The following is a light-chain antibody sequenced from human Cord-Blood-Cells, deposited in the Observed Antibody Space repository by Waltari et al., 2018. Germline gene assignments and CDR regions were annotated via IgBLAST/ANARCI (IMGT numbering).Light chain of an antibody. CDR1: SSDVGGYNY. CDR2: AVS. J-gene: IGLJ2*01. Sequence: QSALTQPASVSGSPGQSITISCTGTSSDVGGYNYVSWYQQHQGKAPKLMIYAVSKRPSGVSNRFSGSKSGNTASLTISGLQAEDEADYYCSSYTSSSTVVFGGGTKLTVL. CDR3: SSYTSSSTVV. V-gene: IGLV2-14*01.